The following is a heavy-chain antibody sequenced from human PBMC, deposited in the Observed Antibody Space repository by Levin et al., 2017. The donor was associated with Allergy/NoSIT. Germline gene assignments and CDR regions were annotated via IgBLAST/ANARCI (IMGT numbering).Heavy chain of an antibody. CDR3: TRDGYSSTWYDKSVLDV. V-gene: IGHV3-53*01. D-gene: IGHD6-13*01. CDR1: GFSVSDTY. Sequence: GGSLRLSCTASGFSVSDTYMSWVRQAPGKGLEWVSVIYSGGITFYGDSVKGRFTISRDQSKNTLNLQMNSLRVDDTAVYFCTRDGYSSTWYDKSVLDVWGQGTMVAVSS. J-gene: IGHJ3*01. CDR2: IYSGGIT.